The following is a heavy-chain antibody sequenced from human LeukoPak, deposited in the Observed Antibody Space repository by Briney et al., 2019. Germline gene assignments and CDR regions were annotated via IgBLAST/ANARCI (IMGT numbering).Heavy chain of an antibody. CDR2: INTNTGNP. Sequence: ASVKVSCKASGYTFTSYTMNWVRQAPGQGLEWMGWINTNTGNPTYAQGFTGRFVFSLDTSVSTAYLQISSLKAEDTAAYYCARVKFSSSWQTWFDPWGQGTLVTVSS. D-gene: IGHD6-13*01. CDR3: ARVKFSSSWQTWFDP. CDR1: GYTFTSYT. J-gene: IGHJ5*02. V-gene: IGHV7-4-1*02.